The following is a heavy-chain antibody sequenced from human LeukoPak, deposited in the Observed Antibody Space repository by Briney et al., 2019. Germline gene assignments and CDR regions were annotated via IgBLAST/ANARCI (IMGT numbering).Heavy chain of an antibody. CDR1: GFSFSAYW. J-gene: IGHJ4*02. Sequence: PGGSLRLSCAASGFSFSAYWMTWVRQAPGTGLEWVANINPAGSETYYVDPVKGRFSISRDNAKNLVYLQMNSLRVEDTAVYHCARFGYVAAVDVWGQGTPVTVSS. D-gene: IGHD2-15*01. V-gene: IGHV3-7*01. CDR3: ARFGYVAAVDV. CDR2: INPAGSET.